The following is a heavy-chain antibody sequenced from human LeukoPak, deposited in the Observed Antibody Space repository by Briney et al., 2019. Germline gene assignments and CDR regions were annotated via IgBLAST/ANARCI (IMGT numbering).Heavy chain of an antibody. D-gene: IGHD4-23*01. CDR3: ARGRPHGNDY. J-gene: IGHJ4*02. CDR1: RFIFSNYG. V-gene: IGHV3-74*01. Sequence: LPGGSLRLSCAASRFIFSNYGMNWVRQAPGKGLVWVSRIASDGSSTTYADSVKGRFSISRDNAKNTLYLQMNSLRVEDTAVYYCARGRPHGNDYWGQGTLVTVSS. CDR2: IASDGSST.